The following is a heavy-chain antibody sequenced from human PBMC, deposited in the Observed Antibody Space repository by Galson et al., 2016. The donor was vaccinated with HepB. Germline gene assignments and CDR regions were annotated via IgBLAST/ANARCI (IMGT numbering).Heavy chain of an antibody. J-gene: IGHJ4*02. CDR2: IYHSGNT. Sequence: SETLSLTCTVSGGPFSTYYWTWIRQPPGKGLEWIGYIYHSGNTNYNPSLKSRVTISVDTSKNQFSLRLSSLTAADTAFYYCARAGRDFWSGKGNPQYFDCWGQGTQVTVSS. V-gene: IGHV4-59*01. D-gene: IGHD3-3*01. CDR3: ARAGRDFWSGKGNPQYFDC. CDR1: GGPFSTYY.